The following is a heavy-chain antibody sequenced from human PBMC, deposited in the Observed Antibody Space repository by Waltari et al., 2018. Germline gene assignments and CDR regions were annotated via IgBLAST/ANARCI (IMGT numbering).Heavy chain of an antibody. V-gene: IGHV3-30*04. J-gene: IGHJ6*02. Sequence: QVQLVESGGGVVQPGRSLRLSCAASEFTFSSYAMHWVRQAPGKGPVGVAVISYNGRNIYYVDSVKGRFTITRDNSKKMLYLQMNSLRAEDTAVYYCARDYCDRTNCHGMDVWGQGTTVTVSS. CDR2: ISYNGRNI. D-gene: IGHD3-22*01. CDR3: ARDYCDRTNCHGMDV. CDR1: EFTFSSYA.